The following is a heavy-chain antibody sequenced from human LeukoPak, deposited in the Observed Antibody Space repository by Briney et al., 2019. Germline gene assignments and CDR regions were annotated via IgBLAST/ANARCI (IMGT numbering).Heavy chain of an antibody. CDR3: ARSPTWLGDAFDI. D-gene: IGHD6-19*01. V-gene: IGHV4-34*01. CDR1: GVSFSGYY. CDR2: IYYSGST. J-gene: IGHJ3*02. Sequence: SETLSLTCAVYGVSFSGYYWSWIRQPPGKGLEWIGSIYYSGSTYYNPSLKSRVTISVDTSKNQFSLKLSSVTAADTAVYYCARSPTWLGDAFDIWGQGTMVTVSS.